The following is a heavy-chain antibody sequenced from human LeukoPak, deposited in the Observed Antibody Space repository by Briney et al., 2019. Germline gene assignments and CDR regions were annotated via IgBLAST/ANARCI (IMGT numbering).Heavy chain of an antibody. Sequence: GESLKISCKGSGYSFTGYWISWVRQMPGKGLEWMGRIDPSDSYTNYSPSFQGHVTISADKSISTAYLQWSSLKASDTAMYYCPRHTVDILPGKYDYWGQGTLVTVSS. CDR3: PRHTVDILPGKYDY. CDR2: IDPSDSYT. J-gene: IGHJ4*02. CDR1: GYSFTGYW. D-gene: IGHD3-9*01. V-gene: IGHV5-10-1*01.